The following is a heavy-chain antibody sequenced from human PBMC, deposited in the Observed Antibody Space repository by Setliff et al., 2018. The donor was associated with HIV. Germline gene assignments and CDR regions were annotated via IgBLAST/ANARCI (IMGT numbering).Heavy chain of an antibody. D-gene: IGHD2-2*02. V-gene: IGHV1-69*04. Sequence: SVKVSCKASGYSFTDYYIHWVRQAPGQGLEWMGRIIPILGIPNYAQNFQGRPTISADKSTRTAYLELSSLRSDDSAVYFCAKEQEIGSYLDPWGQGTLVTVSS. CDR3: AKEQEIGSYLDP. CDR1: GYSFTDYY. J-gene: IGHJ5*02. CDR2: IIPILGIP.